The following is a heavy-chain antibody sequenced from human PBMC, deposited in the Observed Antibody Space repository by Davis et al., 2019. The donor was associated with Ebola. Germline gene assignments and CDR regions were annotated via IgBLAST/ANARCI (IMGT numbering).Heavy chain of an antibody. CDR2: ISSYNGNT. Sequence: AASVKVSCKTSGYSFISYSISWVRQAPGQGLEWMGGISSYNGNTNYEQKFQDRVTLTTDTSATTVFMELRSLTYDDMAVYYCARDGAGTTTLDYWGQGTLVTVSS. J-gene: IGHJ4*02. V-gene: IGHV1-18*03. CDR3: ARDGAGTTTLDY. CDR1: GYSFISYS. D-gene: IGHD1/OR15-1a*01.